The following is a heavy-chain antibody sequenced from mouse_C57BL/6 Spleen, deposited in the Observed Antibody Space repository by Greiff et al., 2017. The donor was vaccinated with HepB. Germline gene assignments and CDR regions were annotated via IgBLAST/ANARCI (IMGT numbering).Heavy chain of an antibody. D-gene: IGHD4-1*02. J-gene: IGHJ3*01. Sequence: VQLQQSGAELVRPGASVKLSCTASGFNIKDYYMHWVKQRPEQGLEWIGRIDPEDGDTEYAPKFQGKAIMTADTSSNTAYLQLSSLTSEDTAVYYCTTPNWDEGAWFAYWGQGTLVTVSA. CDR2: IDPEDGDT. CDR1: GFNIKDYY. CDR3: TTPNWDEGAWFAY. V-gene: IGHV14-1*01.